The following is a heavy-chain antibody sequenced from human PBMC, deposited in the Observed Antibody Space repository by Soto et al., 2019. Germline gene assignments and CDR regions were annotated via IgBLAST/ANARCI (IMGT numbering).Heavy chain of an antibody. CDR2: INSDGSST. CDR3: ARGLGVWGHDAFDI. Sequence: GGSLRLSCAASGFTFSSYWMHWVRQAPGKGLVWVSRINSDGSSTSYADSVKGRFTISRDNAKYTLYLQMNSLRAEDTAVYGGARGLGVWGHDAFDIWGQGTMVTVSS. CDR1: GFTFSSYW. D-gene: IGHD7-27*01. J-gene: IGHJ3*02. V-gene: IGHV3-74*01.